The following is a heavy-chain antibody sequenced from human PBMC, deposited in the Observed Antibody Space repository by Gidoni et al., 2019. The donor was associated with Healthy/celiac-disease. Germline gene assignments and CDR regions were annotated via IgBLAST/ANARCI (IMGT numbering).Heavy chain of an antibody. V-gene: IGHV1-3*01. CDR1: GYTFTSYA. D-gene: IGHD2-2*02. CDR2: INAGNGNT. CDR3: ARDGTVEYQLLYPSYYYYGMDV. J-gene: IGHJ6*02. Sequence: QVQLVQSGAEVKKPGASVTVSCKASGYTFTSYAMHWVRQAPGQRLEWMGWINAGNGNTKYSQKFQGRVTITRDTSASTAYMELSSLRSEDTAVYYCARDGTVEYQLLYPSYYYYGMDVWGQGTTVTVSS.